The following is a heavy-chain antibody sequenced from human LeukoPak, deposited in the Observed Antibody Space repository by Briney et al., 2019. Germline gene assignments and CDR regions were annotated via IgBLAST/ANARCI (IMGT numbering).Heavy chain of an antibody. CDR1: GYTLTELS. CDR3: ASHNPNSSGYFVDY. J-gene: IGHJ4*02. Sequence: ASVKVSCKVSGYTLTELSMHWVRQAPGKGLEWMGGFDPEDGETIYAQKFQGRVTMTEDTSTDTAYMELSSLRSEDTAVYYRASHNPNSSGYFVDYWGQGTLVTVSS. V-gene: IGHV1-24*01. D-gene: IGHD3-22*01. CDR2: FDPEDGET.